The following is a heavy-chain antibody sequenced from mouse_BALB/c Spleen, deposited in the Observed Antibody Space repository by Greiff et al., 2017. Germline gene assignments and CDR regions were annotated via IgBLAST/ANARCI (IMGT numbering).Heavy chain of an antibody. J-gene: IGHJ4*01. D-gene: IGHD2-1*01. CDR3: ARYGGEGNYVGYAMDY. V-gene: IGHV3-8*02. Sequence: EVKLVESGPSLVKPSQTLSLTCSVTGDSITSGYWNWIRKFPGNKLEYMGYISYSGSTYYNPSLKSRISITRDTSKNQYYLQLNSVTTEDTATYYCARYGGEGNYVGYAMDYWGQGTSVTVSS. CDR2: ISYSGST. CDR1: GDSITSGY.